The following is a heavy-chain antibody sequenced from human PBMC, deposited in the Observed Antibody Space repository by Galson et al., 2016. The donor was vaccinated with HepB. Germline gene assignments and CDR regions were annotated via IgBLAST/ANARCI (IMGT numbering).Heavy chain of an antibody. V-gene: IGHV3-7*04. CDR2: IKEDGSDT. D-gene: IGHD5-12*01. J-gene: IGHJ4*02. CDR3: AKDLCGSEDR. Sequence: SLRLSCAASGFKFDNYWMTWVRQAPGKGLEWVANIKEDGSDTYYVASVKGRFTIFRDNAKNSLYLQMNSLRAEDTAVYYCAKDLCGSEDRWGRGTLVTVSS. CDR1: GFKFDNYW.